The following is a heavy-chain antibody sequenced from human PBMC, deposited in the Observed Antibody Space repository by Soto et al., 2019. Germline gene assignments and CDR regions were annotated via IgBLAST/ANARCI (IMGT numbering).Heavy chain of an antibody. CDR3: PRINVVCAWSFHS. Sequence: QVQLVQSGAEVKKPGASVKVSCKASGYTFTGYYMHWVRQAPGQGLEWMGWINPNSGETHYAQNFQGRVHMTGGTSISTSHMELNNLRSDDTAVYFWPRINVVCAWSFHSWGQGNPVTVSS. J-gene: IGHJ4*02. D-gene: IGHD2-8*02. CDR1: GYTFTGYY. CDR2: INPNSGET. V-gene: IGHV1-2*02.